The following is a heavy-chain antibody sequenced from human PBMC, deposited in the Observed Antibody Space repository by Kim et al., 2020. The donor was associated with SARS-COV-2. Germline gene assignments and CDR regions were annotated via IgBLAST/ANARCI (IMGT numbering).Heavy chain of an antibody. CDR1: GYTFTSYG. Sequence: ASVKVSCKASGYTFTSYGISWVRQAPGQGLEWMGWISAYNGNTNYAQKLQGRVTMTTDTSTSTAYMELRSLRSDDTAVYYCARVAYYYGSGSQYYFDYWGQGTLVTVSS. CDR2: ISAYNGNT. J-gene: IGHJ4*02. CDR3: ARVAYYYGSGSQYYFDY. D-gene: IGHD3-10*01. V-gene: IGHV1-18*01.